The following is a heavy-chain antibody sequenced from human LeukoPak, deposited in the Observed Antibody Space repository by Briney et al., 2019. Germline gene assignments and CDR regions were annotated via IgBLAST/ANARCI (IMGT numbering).Heavy chain of an antibody. J-gene: IGHJ4*02. CDR3: AKGGATTVRGIIKD. Sequence: GGSLRLSCAGSGFTFTEYGMHWVRQAPGKGLEWVSGTSWNGIRIGYADSVKGRFSISRDNARKSLYLHMDRLRPEDTALYYCAKGGATTVRGIIKDWGQETLVTVSS. V-gene: IGHV3-9*01. D-gene: IGHD3-10*01. CDR2: TSWNGIRI. CDR1: GFTFTEYG.